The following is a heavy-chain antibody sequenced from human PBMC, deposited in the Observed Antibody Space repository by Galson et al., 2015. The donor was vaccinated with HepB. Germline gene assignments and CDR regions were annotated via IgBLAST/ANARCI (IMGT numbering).Heavy chain of an antibody. CDR2: ISGSGGST. V-gene: IGHV3-23*01. D-gene: IGHD3-22*01. J-gene: IGHJ5*02. CDR3: AKSPSGYYQFNWFDP. Sequence: SLRLSCAASGFTFSSYAMSWVRQAPGKGLEWVSAISGSGGSTYYADSVKGRFTISRDNSKNTLYLQMNSLRAEDTAVYYCAKSPSGYYQFNWFDPWGQGTLVTVSS. CDR1: GFTFSSYA.